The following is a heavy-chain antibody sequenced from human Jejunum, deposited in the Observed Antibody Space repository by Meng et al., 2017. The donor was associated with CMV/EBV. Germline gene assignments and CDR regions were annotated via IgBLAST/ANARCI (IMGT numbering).Heavy chain of an antibody. CDR1: FTFSASS. CDR3: ARGGRGNYYYYYGMDV. J-gene: IGHJ6*02. V-gene: IGHV3-48*04. CDR2: ISSRSNTI. D-gene: IGHD3-16*01. Sequence: FTFSASSMTWVRQAPGKGLEWVASISSRSNTIYYADSVKGRFTIARDNAKNSLYLQMNSLRAEDTAVYYCARGGRGNYYYYYGMDVWGQGTMVTVSS.